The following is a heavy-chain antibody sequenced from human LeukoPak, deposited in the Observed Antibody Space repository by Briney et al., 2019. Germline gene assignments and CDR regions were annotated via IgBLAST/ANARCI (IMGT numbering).Heavy chain of an antibody. Sequence: ASVKVSCKASGYTFTGYYMHWVRQAPGQGLEWMGWINPNSGGTNYAQKFQGRVTMTRDTSISTAYMELSRLRSDDTAVYYCARGVSRFLLRVGSGSKGGHYYFDYWGQGTLVTVSS. D-gene: IGHD3-10*01. V-gene: IGHV1-2*02. J-gene: IGHJ4*02. CDR1: GYTFTGYY. CDR3: ARGVSRFLLRVGSGSKGGHYYFDY. CDR2: INPNSGGT.